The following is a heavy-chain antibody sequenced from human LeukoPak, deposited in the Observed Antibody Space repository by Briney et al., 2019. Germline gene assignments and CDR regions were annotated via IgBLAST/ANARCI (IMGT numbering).Heavy chain of an antibody. CDR2: INSDGSST. CDR3: ASRRLYSGSIDDY. Sequence: PGGSLRLSCAASGFTFSSYWMHWVRQAPGKGLVWVSRINSDGSSTSYADSVKGRFTISRDNAKNTLYLQMNSLRAEDTAVYYCASRRLYSGSIDDYWGQGTLVTVSS. J-gene: IGHJ4*02. D-gene: IGHD1-26*01. V-gene: IGHV3-74*01. CDR1: GFTFSSYW.